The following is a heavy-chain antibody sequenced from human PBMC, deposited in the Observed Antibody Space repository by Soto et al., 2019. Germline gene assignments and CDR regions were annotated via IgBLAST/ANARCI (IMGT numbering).Heavy chain of an antibody. CDR1: GFIFSSYG. V-gene: IGHV3-30*18. D-gene: IGHD3-22*01. Sequence: VQLVESGGAVVQPGRSLRLSCAASGFIFSSYGMHWVRQAPGKGLEWVALISSDGNKVYYADSVKGRFTISRDNSKNTLYVQMNSLKVEDTAVYYCAKDRRVTSYDSSGLDFWGQGTMVTVSS. J-gene: IGHJ4*02. CDR3: AKDRRVTSYDSSGLDF. CDR2: ISSDGNKV.